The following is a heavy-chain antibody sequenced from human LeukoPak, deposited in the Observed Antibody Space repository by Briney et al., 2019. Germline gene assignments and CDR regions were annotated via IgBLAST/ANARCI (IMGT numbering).Heavy chain of an antibody. CDR1: GFAFTTYG. Sequence: PGGSLRLSCVASGFAFTTYGMHWVRQAPGKGLEWVTQVSYDGSTKNYADSVRGRFTISRDNPKNTLYLQMDSLRRDDTAVYYCVRETLRHFDSWGQGSLVTVSS. D-gene: IGHD3-3*01. CDR2: VSYDGSTK. J-gene: IGHJ4*02. CDR3: VRETLRHFDS. V-gene: IGHV3-30-3*01.